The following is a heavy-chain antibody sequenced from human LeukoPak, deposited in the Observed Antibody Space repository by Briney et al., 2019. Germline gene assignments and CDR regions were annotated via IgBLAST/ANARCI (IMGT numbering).Heavy chain of an antibody. CDR3: ARVGGYDSSGFNWFDP. CDR2: IYYSGST. Sequence: SETLTLTCTVSGGSISSYYWSWIRQPPGKGLEWIGYIYYSGSTNYNPSLKSRVTISVDTSKNQFSLKLSSVTAADTAVYYCARVGGYDSSGFNWFDPWGQGTLVTVSS. D-gene: IGHD3-22*01. CDR1: GGSISSYY. J-gene: IGHJ5*02. V-gene: IGHV4-59*01.